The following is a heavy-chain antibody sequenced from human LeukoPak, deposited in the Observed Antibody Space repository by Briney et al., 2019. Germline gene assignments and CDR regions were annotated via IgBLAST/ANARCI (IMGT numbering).Heavy chain of an antibody. Sequence: GGSLRLSCAASGFTFSSYGMHWVRQAPGKGLEWVAVIWYDGSNKYYADSVKGRFTISRDNSKNTLYLRMNSLRAEDTAVYYCAKDITIFGVAIGFDYWGQGTLVTVSS. CDR2: IWYDGSNK. J-gene: IGHJ4*02. CDR1: GFTFSSYG. D-gene: IGHD3-3*01. CDR3: AKDITIFGVAIGFDY. V-gene: IGHV3-33*06.